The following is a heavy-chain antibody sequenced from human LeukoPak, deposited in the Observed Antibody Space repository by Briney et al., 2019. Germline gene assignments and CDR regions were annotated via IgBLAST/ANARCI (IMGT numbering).Heavy chain of an antibody. CDR2: IYHSGST. CDR1: GYSISSGYY. CDR3: ARERGTITTLGVVTNYFDY. J-gene: IGHJ4*02. D-gene: IGHD3-3*01. V-gene: IGHV4-38-2*02. Sequence: SETLSLTCTVSGYSISSGYYWGWIRQPPGKGLEWIGSIYHSGSTYYNPSLKSRVTISVDTSKNQFSLKLSSVTAADTAVYYCARERGTITTLGVVTNYFDYWGQGTLVTVS.